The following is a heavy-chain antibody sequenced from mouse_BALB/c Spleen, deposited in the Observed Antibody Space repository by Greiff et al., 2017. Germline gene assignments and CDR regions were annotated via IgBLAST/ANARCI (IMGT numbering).Heavy chain of an antibody. J-gene: IGHJ3*01. CDR3: TRSTTASQAWFAY. CDR2: INPSNGGT. CDR1: GYTFTSYY. Sequence: VQLQQPGAELVKPGASVKLSCKASGYTFTSYYMYWVKQRPGQGLEWIGGINPSNGGTNFNEKFKSKATLTVDKSSSTAYMQLSSLTSEDSAVYYCTRSTTASQAWFAYWGQGTLVTVSA. D-gene: IGHD1-2*01. V-gene: IGHV1S81*02.